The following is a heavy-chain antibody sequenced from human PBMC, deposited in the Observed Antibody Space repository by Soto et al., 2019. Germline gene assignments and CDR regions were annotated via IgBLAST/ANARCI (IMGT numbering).Heavy chain of an antibody. CDR1: GFTFSSYS. CDR3: AGGVHPNYYYGMDV. CDR2: ISSSSSYI. D-gene: IGHD1-1*01. J-gene: IGHJ6*02. V-gene: IGHV3-21*01. Sequence: PGGSLRLSCAASGFTFSSYSMNWVRQAPGKGLEWVSSISSSSSYIYYADSVKGRFTISRDNAKNSLYLQMNSLRAEDTAVYYCAGGVHPNYYYGMDVWGQGTTVTVSS.